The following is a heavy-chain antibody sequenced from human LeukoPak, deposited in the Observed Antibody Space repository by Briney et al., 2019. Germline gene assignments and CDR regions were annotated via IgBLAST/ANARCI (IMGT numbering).Heavy chain of an antibody. CDR1: GGSFSGYY. J-gene: IGHJ6*02. CDR3: ARGLSGYYTNYGMDV. D-gene: IGHD3-9*01. CDR2: INHSGST. V-gene: IGHV4-34*01. Sequence: SETLSLTCAVYGGSFSGYYWSWIRQPPGKGLEWIGEINHSGSTNYNPSLKSRVTTSVDTSKNQFSLKLSSVTAADTAVYYCARGLSGYYTNYGMDVWGQGTTVTVSS.